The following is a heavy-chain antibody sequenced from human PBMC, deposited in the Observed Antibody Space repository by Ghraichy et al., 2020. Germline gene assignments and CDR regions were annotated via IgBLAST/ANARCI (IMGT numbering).Heavy chain of an antibody. CDR1: GFSFSSFG. J-gene: IGHJ4*03. Sequence: LSLTCAAAGFSFSSFGMSWVRQAPGKGPEWASSISSGGDTTYYEDSVKGRFTISRDNSKNTVYLQMHSLKVEDTAVYYCAKRGGATAKPGSLDFWGHGTPVTVSS. CDR3: AKRGGATAKPGSLDF. D-gene: IGHD1-1*01. CDR2: ISSGGDTT. V-gene: IGHV3-23*01.